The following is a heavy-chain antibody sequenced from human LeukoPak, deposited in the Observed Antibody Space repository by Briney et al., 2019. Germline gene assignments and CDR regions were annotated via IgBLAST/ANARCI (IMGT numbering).Heavy chain of an antibody. CDR3: ARHEVRYYYDSSGSGREIYYYYGMDV. J-gene: IGHJ6*02. CDR2: IYPGDSDT. D-gene: IGHD3-22*01. V-gene: IGHV5-51*01. Sequence: PGESLKISCKGSGYSFTSYWIGWVRQVPGKGLEWMGIIYPGDSDTRYSPSFQGQVTISADKSISTAYLQWSSLKASDTAMYYCARHEVRYYYDSSGSGREIYYYYGMDVWGQGTTVTVSS. CDR1: GYSFTSYW.